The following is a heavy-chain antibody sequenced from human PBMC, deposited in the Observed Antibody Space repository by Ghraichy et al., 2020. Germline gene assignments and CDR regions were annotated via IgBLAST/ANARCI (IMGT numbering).Heavy chain of an antibody. D-gene: IGHD2-8*02. CDR1: GFTFSSYS. J-gene: IGHJ4*02. CDR3: ARGSLGYCTGGVCLHFDY. Sequence: GGSLRLSCAASGFTFSSYSMNWVRQAPGKGLEWVSSISSSSSYIYYADSVKGRFTISRDNAKNSLYLQMNSLRAEDTAVYYCARGSLGYCTGGVCLHFDYWGQGTLVTVSS. CDR2: ISSSSSYI. V-gene: IGHV3-21*01.